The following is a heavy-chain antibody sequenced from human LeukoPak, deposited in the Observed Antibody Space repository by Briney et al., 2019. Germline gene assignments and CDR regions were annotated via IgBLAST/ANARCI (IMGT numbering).Heavy chain of an antibody. CDR2: IIPIFGTA. D-gene: IGHD5-24*01. CDR3: ATVDMATIWFNY. V-gene: IGHV1-69*06. CDR1: GGTFSSYA. J-gene: IGHJ4*02. Sequence: SVKVSCKASGGTFSSYAISWVRQAPGQGLEWMGGIIPIFGTANYAQKFQGRVTMTEDTSTDTAYMELSSLRSEDTAVYYCATVDMATIWFNYWGQGTLVTVSS.